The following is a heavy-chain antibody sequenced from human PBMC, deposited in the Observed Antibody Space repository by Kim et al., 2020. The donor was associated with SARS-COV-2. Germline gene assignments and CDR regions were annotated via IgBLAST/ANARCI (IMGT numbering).Heavy chain of an antibody. D-gene: IGHD2-15*01. Sequence: SETLSLTCAVYGGSFSGYYWSWIRQPPGKGLEWIGEINHSGSTNYNPSLKSRVTISVDTSKNQFSLKLSSVTAADTAVYYCARLGPYGYCSGGSCHDYWGQGTLVTVSS. CDR1: GGSFSGYY. CDR3: ARLGPYGYCSGGSCHDY. V-gene: IGHV4-34*01. CDR2: INHSGST. J-gene: IGHJ4*02.